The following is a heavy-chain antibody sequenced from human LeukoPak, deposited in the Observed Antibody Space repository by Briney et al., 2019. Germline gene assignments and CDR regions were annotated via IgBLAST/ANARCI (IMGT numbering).Heavy chain of an antibody. CDR1: GGSFNVYY. D-gene: IGHD2-21*02. CDR2: INHSGST. CDR3: ARGPDCGGDCYPGYMDV. Sequence: PSETLSLTCAVYGGSFNVYYWSWIRQPPGKGLEWIGGINHSGSTNYNPSLKSRVTTSVDTSKNQFSLKLSSVTAADTAVYYCARGPDCGGDCYPGYMDVWGKGTTVTVSS. V-gene: IGHV4-34*01. J-gene: IGHJ6*03.